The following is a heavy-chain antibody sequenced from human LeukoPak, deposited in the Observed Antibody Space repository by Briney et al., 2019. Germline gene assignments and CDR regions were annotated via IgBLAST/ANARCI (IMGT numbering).Heavy chain of an antibody. D-gene: IGHD3-10*01. CDR2: IIPIFGTA. J-gene: IGHJ4*02. CDR3: ARGTSTMVRGVIRADYFDY. CDR1: GGTFRSYA. Sequence: GSSVKVSCKASGGTFRSYAISWVRQAPGQGLGWVGGIIPIFGTANYAQKFQGRVTITADESTSTAYMELSSLRSEDTAVYYCARGTSTMVRGVIRADYFDYWGQGTLVTVSS. V-gene: IGHV1-69*01.